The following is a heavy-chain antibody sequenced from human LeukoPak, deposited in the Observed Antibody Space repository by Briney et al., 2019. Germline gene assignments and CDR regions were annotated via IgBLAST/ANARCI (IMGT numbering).Heavy chain of an antibody. V-gene: IGHV4-61*02. CDR1: GGSISSSSYY. CDR3: AREQLVEGALDY. Sequence: PSETLSLTCTVSGGSISSSSYYWGWIRQPAGKGLEWIGRIYTSGSTNYNPSLKSRVTISVDTSKNQFSLKLSSVTAVDTAVYYCAREQLVEGALDYWGQGTLVTVSS. J-gene: IGHJ4*02. CDR2: IYTSGST. D-gene: IGHD6-6*01.